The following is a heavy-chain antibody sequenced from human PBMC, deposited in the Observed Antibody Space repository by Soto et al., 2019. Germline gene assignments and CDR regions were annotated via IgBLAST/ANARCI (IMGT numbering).Heavy chain of an antibody. D-gene: IGHD6-19*01. CDR3: ARSSQWPYYYYMDV. CDR1: GYTFTSYD. V-gene: IGHV1-8*01. Sequence: QVQLVQSGAEVKKPGASVKVSCKASGYTFTSYDINWVRQATGQGLEWMGWMNPNSGNTGYAQKFQGRVTMTRNTSISTAYMELSSLRSEDTAVYYCARSSQWPYYYYMDVWGKGTTVTVSS. J-gene: IGHJ6*03. CDR2: MNPNSGNT.